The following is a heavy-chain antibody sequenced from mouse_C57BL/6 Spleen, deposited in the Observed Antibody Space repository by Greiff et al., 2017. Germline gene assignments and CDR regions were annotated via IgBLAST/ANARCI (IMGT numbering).Heavy chain of an antibody. J-gene: IGHJ2*01. D-gene: IGHD2-2*01. CDR1: GFTFSSYG. Sequence: EVKLVESGGDLVKPGGSLKLSCAASGFTFSSYGMSWVRQTPDKRLEWVATISSGGSYTYYPDSVKGRFTISRDHAKNTLYLQMSSLKSEDTAMYYCARRAMVTTGGYFDYWGQGTTLTVSS. CDR3: ARRAMVTTGGYFDY. CDR2: ISSGGSYT. V-gene: IGHV5-6*02.